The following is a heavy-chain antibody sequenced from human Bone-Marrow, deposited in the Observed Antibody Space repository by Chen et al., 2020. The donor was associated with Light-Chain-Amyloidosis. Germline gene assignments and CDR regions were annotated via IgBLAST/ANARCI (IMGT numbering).Heavy chain of an antibody. J-gene: IGHJ3*02. CDR1: GGSISSTRYS. CDR2: IYHTGNT. V-gene: IGHV4-39*01. Sequence: QLQLQESGPGLVKPSETVSLTCSVSGGSISSTRYSWGWIRQPPGKGLEWVGNIYHTGNTYHNPSLKSRVTISVDTTKDQFSLHVNSVTAADTAIFYCAELAVVEGATAINAFDIWGQGTMVIVSS. D-gene: IGHD2-15*01. CDR3: AELAVVEGATAINAFDI.